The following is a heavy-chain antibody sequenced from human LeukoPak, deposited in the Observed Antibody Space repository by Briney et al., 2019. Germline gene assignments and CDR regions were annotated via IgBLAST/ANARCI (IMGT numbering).Heavy chain of an antibody. Sequence: GGSLRLSCAASGFTFSSYAMSWVRQAPGKGLEWVSALSGSGHSTYYADSVKGRFTISRDNSKNTLYLQMNSLRAEDTAVYYCARVSVVAFDYWGQGTLVTVSS. D-gene: IGHD2-15*01. J-gene: IGHJ4*02. CDR1: GFTFSSYA. CDR2: LSGSGHST. CDR3: ARVSVVAFDY. V-gene: IGHV3-23*01.